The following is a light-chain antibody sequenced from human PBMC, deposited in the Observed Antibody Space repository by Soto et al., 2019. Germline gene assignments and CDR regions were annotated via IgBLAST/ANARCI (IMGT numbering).Light chain of an antibody. CDR1: HSVSSN. V-gene: IGKV3-15*01. Sequence: EIVMTQSPATLSVSPGERATLSCRASHSVSSNLAWYQQKPGQAPRLLIYGASTRATGIPARISGSGSGTEFTLTISSLQSEDFAVYFCQQRANWPPVTFGQGTKVDIK. CDR2: GAS. J-gene: IGKJ1*01. CDR3: QQRANWPPVT.